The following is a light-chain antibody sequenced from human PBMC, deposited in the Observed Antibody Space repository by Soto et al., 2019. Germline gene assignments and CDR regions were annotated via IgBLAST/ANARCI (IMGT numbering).Light chain of an antibody. Sequence: QSALTQPASVSGSPGQSITISCTGTSSDIGVYNFVSWYQQYPGQAPKLMIFDVSSRPSGVSHRFSGSKSGNTASLTISGLQAEDEADYYCISYSTKNTPLIGGGTKVTVL. J-gene: IGLJ2*01. CDR3: ISYSTKNTPL. CDR1: SSDIGVYNF. CDR2: DVS. V-gene: IGLV2-14*01.